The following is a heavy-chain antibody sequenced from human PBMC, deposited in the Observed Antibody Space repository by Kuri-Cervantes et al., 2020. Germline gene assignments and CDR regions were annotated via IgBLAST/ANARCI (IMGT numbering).Heavy chain of an antibody. CDR3: AKDPGDSNYYFDY. J-gene: IGHJ4*02. V-gene: IGHV4-38-2*02. CDR2: IYHSGST. Sequence: SETLSLTCAVSGDSISSGYYWGWIRQPPGKGLEWIGNIYHSGSTYYNPSLKSRVTISVDTSKNQFSLKLSSVTAADTAVYYCAKDPGDSNYYFDYWGQGTLVTVSS. CDR1: GDSISSGYY. D-gene: IGHD3-22*01.